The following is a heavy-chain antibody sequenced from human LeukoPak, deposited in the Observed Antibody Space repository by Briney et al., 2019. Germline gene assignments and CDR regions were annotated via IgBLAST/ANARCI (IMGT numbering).Heavy chain of an antibody. Sequence: PETLSLTCTVSGGSISSYYWTWIRQPDGKGLEWIGRIYPSGSTNYNPSFKSRVTMSVETSKNQFSLKLSSVTAADTAVYYCARDISGSNREFDYWGQGTLVTVSS. CDR1: GGSISSYY. CDR2: IYPSGST. V-gene: IGHV4-4*07. J-gene: IGHJ4*02. CDR3: ARDISGSNREFDY. D-gene: IGHD1-26*01.